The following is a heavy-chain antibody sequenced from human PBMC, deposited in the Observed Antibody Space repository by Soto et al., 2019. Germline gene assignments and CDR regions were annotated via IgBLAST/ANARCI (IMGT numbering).Heavy chain of an antibody. CDR2: INHSGSA. V-gene: IGHV4-34*01. CDR1: GGSFSGYY. Sequence: PSETLSLTCAVYGGSFSGYYWSWIRQPPGKGLEWIGEINHSGSANYNPSLKSRVTISVDTSKNQFSLQLSSATAADTAVYYCARGYRVGLAAPSNWFDPWGQGTPVTVSS. D-gene: IGHD6-6*01. J-gene: IGHJ5*02. CDR3: ARGYRVGLAAPSNWFDP.